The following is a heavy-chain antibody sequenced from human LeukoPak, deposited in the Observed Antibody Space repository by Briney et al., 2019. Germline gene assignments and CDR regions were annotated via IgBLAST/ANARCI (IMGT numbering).Heavy chain of an antibody. Sequence: GGSLRLSCAASGFTFSTYGMHWVRQAPGKGLEWVAYIAYTNTIHYADSVRGRFAISRDNAKNSLYLQLNSLRAEDTAVYCCARDPHSLDYWGQGTRVTVSS. J-gene: IGHJ4*02. CDR3: ARDPHSLDY. CDR1: GFTFSTYG. CDR2: IAYTNTI. V-gene: IGHV3-48*01.